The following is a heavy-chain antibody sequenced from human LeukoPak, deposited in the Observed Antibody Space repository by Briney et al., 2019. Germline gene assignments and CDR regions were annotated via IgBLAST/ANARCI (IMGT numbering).Heavy chain of an antibody. Sequence: ASVKVSCKASGYSFTGYYIHWVRQAPGQGLEWMGWMNPNSGNTGYAQKFQGRVTMTRNTSISTAYMELSSLRSEDTAVYYCARGGPGVLSGYFDYWGQGTLVTVSS. CDR2: MNPNSGNT. V-gene: IGHV1-8*02. D-gene: IGHD1-1*01. J-gene: IGHJ4*02. CDR3: ARGGPGVLSGYFDY. CDR1: GYSFTGYY.